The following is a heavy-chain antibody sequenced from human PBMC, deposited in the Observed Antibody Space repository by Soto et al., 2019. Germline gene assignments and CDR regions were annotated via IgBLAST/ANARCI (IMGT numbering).Heavy chain of an antibody. Sequence: GGSLRLSCAASGFTFTNYWMHWVRRVPGKGLVWVSRIDGVGTGTSYSDSVRGRFTISRDNAENMLYLQMNSLRAEDTAVYYCTTVFEYWAQGALVNVS. CDR2: IDGVGTGT. V-gene: IGHV3-74*01. CDR1: GFTFTNYW. J-gene: IGHJ4*02. CDR3: TTVFEY.